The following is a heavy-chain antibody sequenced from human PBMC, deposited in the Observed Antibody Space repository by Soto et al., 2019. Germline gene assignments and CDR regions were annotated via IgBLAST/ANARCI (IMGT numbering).Heavy chain of an antibody. V-gene: IGHV3-74*01. D-gene: IGHD2-2*01. J-gene: IGHJ4*02. Sequence: EVQLVESGGGLVQPGGSLRLSCAASGFTFSTYWMHWIRQVPGKGLEWVSRINSDASHTYYADSVKGRFTISRDNAKNTLQLEMNSLRAEDTAVYYCVRGGHGITASCYGSWAGPGGEGTVVTVSS. CDR3: VRGGHGITASCYGSWAGP. CDR1: GFTFSTYW. CDR2: INSDASHT.